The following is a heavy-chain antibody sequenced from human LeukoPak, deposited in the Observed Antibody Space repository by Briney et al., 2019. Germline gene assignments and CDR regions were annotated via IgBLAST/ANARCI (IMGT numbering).Heavy chain of an antibody. CDR3: ARQGYYDILTGYYTFDY. CDR2: IHYSGST. J-gene: IGHJ4*02. CDR1: GASISSHY. V-gene: IGHV4-59*08. Sequence: SETLSLTCSVSGASISSHYWSWIRQPPGKGLEWIGYIHYSGSTNCNPSLKSRVTISVDTSKNQFSLKLSSVTAADTAVYYCARQGYYDILTGYYTFDYWGRGTLVTVSS. D-gene: IGHD3-9*01.